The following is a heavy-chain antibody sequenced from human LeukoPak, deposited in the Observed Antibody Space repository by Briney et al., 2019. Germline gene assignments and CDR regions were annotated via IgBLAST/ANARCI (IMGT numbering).Heavy chain of an antibody. V-gene: IGHV3-30*02. Sequence: GGSLRLSCVVSGFTFSSYAMSWVRQAPGTGLEWVAFIRSDGSNKNYADSVKGRFTISRDNSKNTLYLQMNSLRPDDTAVYYCAKDYSKTSYYGSGTYYRPNWFDPWGQGTLVTVSS. CDR1: GFTFSSYA. CDR3: AKDYSKTSYYGSGTYYRPNWFDP. CDR2: IRSDGSNK. J-gene: IGHJ5*02. D-gene: IGHD3-10*01.